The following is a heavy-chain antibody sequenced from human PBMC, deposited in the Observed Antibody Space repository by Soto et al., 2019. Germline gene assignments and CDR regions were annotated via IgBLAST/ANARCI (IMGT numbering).Heavy chain of an antibody. CDR2: IYYSGST. CDR1: GGSISSSSYY. J-gene: IGHJ5*02. D-gene: IGHD6-19*01. V-gene: IGHV4-39*01. CDR3: ARPRAVWFDP. Sequence: QLQLQESGPGLVKPSETLSLTCTVSGGSISSSSYYWGWIRQPPGKGLEWIGSIYYSGSTYYNPSLMSRVTISVDTSKNQVPRKLSSVTAADTAVYYCARPRAVWFDPWGQGTLVTVSS.